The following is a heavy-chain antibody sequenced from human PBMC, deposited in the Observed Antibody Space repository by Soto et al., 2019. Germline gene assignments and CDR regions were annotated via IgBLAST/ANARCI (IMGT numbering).Heavy chain of an antibody. CDR2: ISSNGGST. V-gene: IGHV3-64*01. J-gene: IGHJ4*02. CDR1: GFTFSSYA. Sequence: EVQLVESGGGLVQPGGSLRLSCAASGFTFSSYAMHWVRQAPGKGLEYVSAISSNGGSTYYANSVKGRFTISRENSKNSLYLQMGSLRAEDMAVYYCERDGGGYYLDYWGQGTLVTVSS. CDR3: ERDGGGYYLDY. D-gene: IGHD2-15*01.